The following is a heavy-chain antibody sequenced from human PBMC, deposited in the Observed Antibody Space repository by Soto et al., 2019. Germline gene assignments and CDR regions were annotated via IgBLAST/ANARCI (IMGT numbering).Heavy chain of an antibody. D-gene: IGHD6-13*01. CDR1: GGSISSSNW. V-gene: IGHV4-4*02. Sequence: QVKLQASGPGLVKPSGTLSLTCAVSGGSISSSNWWSWVRQPPGKGLEWIGEIYHSGSTNYNPSLKSRVTISVDKSTNQFSLKLSSVTAADTAVYYCARIAAAGTYFQHWGQGTLVTVSS. CDR3: ARIAAAGTYFQH. CDR2: IYHSGST. J-gene: IGHJ1*01.